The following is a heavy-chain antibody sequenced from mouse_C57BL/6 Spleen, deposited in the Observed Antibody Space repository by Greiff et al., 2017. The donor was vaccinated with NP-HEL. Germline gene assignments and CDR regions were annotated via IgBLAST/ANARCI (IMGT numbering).Heavy chain of an antibody. D-gene: IGHD2-4*01. V-gene: IGHV4-1*01. Sequence: VQLQQSGGGLVQPGGSLKLSCAASGIDFSRYWMSWVRRAPGKGLEWIGEINPDSSTINYAPSLKGKFIISRDNAKNTLYLQMSKVRSEDTALYYCARGRLRPWFAYWGQGTLVTVSA. CDR2: INPDSSTI. CDR1: GIDFSRYW. CDR3: ARGRLRPWFAY. J-gene: IGHJ3*01.